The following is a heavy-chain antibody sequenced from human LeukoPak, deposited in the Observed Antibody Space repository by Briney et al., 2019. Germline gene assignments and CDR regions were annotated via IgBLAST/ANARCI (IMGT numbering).Heavy chain of an antibody. CDR3: ARDPGHYDFWSGYYDYYYGMDV. CDR1: GFTFSSYA. D-gene: IGHD3-3*01. Sequence: GGSLRLSCAASGFTFSSYAMHWVRQAPGKGLEWVAVIWYDGSNKYYADSVKGRFTISRDNSKNTLYLQMNSLRAEDTAVYYCARDPGHYDFWSGYYDYYYGMDVWGQGTTVTVSS. CDR2: IWYDGSNK. V-gene: IGHV3-33*08. J-gene: IGHJ6*02.